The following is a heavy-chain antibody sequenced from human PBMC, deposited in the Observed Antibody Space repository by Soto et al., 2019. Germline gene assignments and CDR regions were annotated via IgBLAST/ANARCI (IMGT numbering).Heavy chain of an antibody. CDR1: GGSFSSYY. V-gene: IGHV4-59*01. CDR3: ARGGYSGYVELDY. Sequence: SETLSLTCTVYGGSFSSYYWSWIRQPPGKGLERIGYIYYSGSTNYNPSLKSRVTISVDTSKNQFSLKLSSVTAADTVLYYCARGGYSGYVELDYWGQGTLVTVSS. J-gene: IGHJ4*02. D-gene: IGHD5-12*01. CDR2: IYYSGST.